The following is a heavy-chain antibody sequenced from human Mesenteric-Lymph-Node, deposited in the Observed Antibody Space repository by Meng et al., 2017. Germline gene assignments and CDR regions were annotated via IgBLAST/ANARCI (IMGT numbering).Heavy chain of an antibody. CDR1: GYRFTTYW. V-gene: IGHV5-51*01. D-gene: IGHD2-15*01. J-gene: IGHJ4*02. CDR3: ARRLRWFARYFDF. CDR2: IYPGDSNT. Sequence: GESLKTSREGSGYRFTTYWLGWVRPMPGKGLEWMGIIYPGDSNTRYSPSFQGQVTISVDRSIRTAYLQWSSLKASDTAIYYCARRLRWFARYFDFWGQGTLVTVSS.